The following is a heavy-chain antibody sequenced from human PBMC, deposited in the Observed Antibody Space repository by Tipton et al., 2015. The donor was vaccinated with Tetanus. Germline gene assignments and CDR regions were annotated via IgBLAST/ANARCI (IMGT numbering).Heavy chain of an antibody. CDR2: IYPGDSDT. Sequence: QLVQSGGEVKKPGESLKISCKGSGYIFNNYWIGWVRQMPGKGLEWMGIIYPGDSDTRYRPSFQGQVTISVDKSISTAYLQWSSLRAWDTSMFYCARAHCSDGVCNFDYWGQGALVTVAS. J-gene: IGHJ4*02. V-gene: IGHV5-51*01. CDR3: ARAHCSDGVCNFDY. D-gene: IGHD2-8*01. CDR1: GYIFNNYW.